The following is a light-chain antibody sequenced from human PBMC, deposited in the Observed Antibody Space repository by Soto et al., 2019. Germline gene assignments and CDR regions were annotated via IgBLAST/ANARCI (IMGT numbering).Light chain of an antibody. Sequence: QPVLTQPPSASGTPGQRVTISCSGSSSNIGSNTVNWYQQLPGTAPKLLIYSNNQRPSGVPDRFSGSKSGTSASLAISGLQSEDEADYYCAAWDDSLNGRGVFGGGTKVTVL. CDR3: AAWDDSLNGRGV. V-gene: IGLV1-44*01. CDR2: SNN. J-gene: IGLJ2*01. CDR1: SSNIGSNT.